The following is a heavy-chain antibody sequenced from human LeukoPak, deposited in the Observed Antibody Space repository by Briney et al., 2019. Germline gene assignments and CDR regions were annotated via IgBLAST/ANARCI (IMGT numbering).Heavy chain of an antibody. CDR3: AKDKAPLYSGYDWDLDF. J-gene: IGHJ4*02. CDR2: INWNSASI. D-gene: IGHD5-12*01. Sequence: AGGSLRLSCAASGFTFHHYAIHWVRQVPGKGLEWVSGINWNSASIGYADSVKGRFTISRDNAKNSVFLQMDSLRAEDTALYYCAKDKAPLYSGYDWDLDFWGQGTLVTLSS. CDR1: GFTFHHYA. V-gene: IGHV3-9*01.